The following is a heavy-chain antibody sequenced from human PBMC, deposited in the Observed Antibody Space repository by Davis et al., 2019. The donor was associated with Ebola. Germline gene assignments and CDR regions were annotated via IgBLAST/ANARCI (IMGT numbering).Heavy chain of an antibody. D-gene: IGHD3-3*01. V-gene: IGHV4-39*01. Sequence: MPGGSLRLSCTVSGGSISSSSYYWGWIRQPPGKGLEWIGSIYYSGSTYYNPSLKSRVTISVDTSKNQFSLKLSSVTAADTAVYYCAGPRGLLRFLEWLSFDYWGQGTLVTVSS. CDR2: IYYSGST. CDR1: GGSISSSSYY. CDR3: AGPRGLLRFLEWLSFDY. J-gene: IGHJ4*02.